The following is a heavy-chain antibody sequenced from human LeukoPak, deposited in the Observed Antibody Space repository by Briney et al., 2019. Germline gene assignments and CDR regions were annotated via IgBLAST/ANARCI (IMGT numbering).Heavy chain of an antibody. Sequence: SVKVSCKASGGTFSSYAISWVRQAPGQGLEWMGGIIPIFGTANYAQKFQGRVTITTDESTSTAYMELSSLRSEDTAVYSCARRRNSGYDYNWFDPWGQGTLVTVSS. J-gene: IGHJ5*02. CDR2: IIPIFGTA. CDR1: GGTFSSYA. CDR3: ARRRNSGYDYNWFDP. D-gene: IGHD5-12*01. V-gene: IGHV1-69*05.